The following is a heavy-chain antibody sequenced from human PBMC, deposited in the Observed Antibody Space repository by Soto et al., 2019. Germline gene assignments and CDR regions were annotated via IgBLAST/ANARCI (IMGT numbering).Heavy chain of an antibody. CDR3: AKDELYDSSGYYYGVVDY. CDR2: IYSGGST. CDR1: GFTVSSNY. V-gene: IGHV3-53*04. D-gene: IGHD3-22*01. J-gene: IGHJ4*02. Sequence: GGSLRLSCAASGFTVSSNYMSWVRQAPGKGLEWVSVIYSGGSTYYADSVKGRFTISRHNSKNTLYLQMNSLRAEDTAVYYCAKDELYDSSGYYYGVVDYWGQGTLVTVSS.